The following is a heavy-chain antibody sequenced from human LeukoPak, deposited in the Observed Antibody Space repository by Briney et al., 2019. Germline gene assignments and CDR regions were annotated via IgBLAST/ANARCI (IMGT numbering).Heavy chain of an antibody. CDR1: GYILTELL. V-gene: IGHV1-24*01. CDR3: ARSDGSYNYFDY. J-gene: IGHJ4*02. Sequence: ASVKVSCKVSGYILTELLMHWVRQAPGKGLEWMGGFDPEDGETIYAQKFQGRVTMTEDTSTDTAYMELSSLRPEDTAVYYCARSDGSYNYFDYWGQGTLVTVSS. D-gene: IGHD1-26*01. CDR2: FDPEDGET.